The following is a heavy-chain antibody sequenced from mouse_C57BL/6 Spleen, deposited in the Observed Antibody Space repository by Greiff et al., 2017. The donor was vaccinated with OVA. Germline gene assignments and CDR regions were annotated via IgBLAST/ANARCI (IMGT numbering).Heavy chain of an antibody. CDR2: ISSGGDYI. J-gene: IGHJ3*01. D-gene: IGHD1-1*01. V-gene: IGHV5-9-1*02. CDR3: TRVGPYYYGSSSAWFAY. CDR1: GFTFSSYA. Sequence: DVKLVESGAGLVKPGGSLKLSCAASGFTFSSYAMSWVRQTPEKRLEWVAYISSGGDYIYYADTVKGRFTISRDNARNTLYLQMSSLKSEDTAMYYCTRVGPYYYGSSSAWFAYWGQGTLVTVSA.